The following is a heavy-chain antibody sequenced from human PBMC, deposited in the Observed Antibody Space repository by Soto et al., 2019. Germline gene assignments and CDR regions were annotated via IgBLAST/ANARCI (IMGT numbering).Heavy chain of an antibody. Sequence: GASVKVSCKASGGTFSSYTISWVRQAPGQGLEWMGRIIPILGIANYAQKFQGRVTITADKSTSTAYMELSSLRSEDTAVYYCATKQASRYCSGGSCLKDAFDIWGQGTMVTVSS. J-gene: IGHJ3*02. V-gene: IGHV1-69*02. CDR3: ATKQASRYCSGGSCLKDAFDI. D-gene: IGHD2-15*01. CDR1: GGTFSSYT. CDR2: IIPILGIA.